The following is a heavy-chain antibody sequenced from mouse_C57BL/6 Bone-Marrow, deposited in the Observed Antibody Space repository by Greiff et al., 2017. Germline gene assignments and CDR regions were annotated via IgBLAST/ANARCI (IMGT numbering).Heavy chain of an antibody. V-gene: IGHV2-6-1*01. J-gene: IGHJ4*01. CDR3: ARHPHYYGSSYRADYYAMDY. CDR2: IWSDGST. Sequence: VHLVESGPGLVAPSQSLSITCTVSGFSLTSYGVHWVRQPPGKGLEWLVVIWSDGSTTYNSALKSRLSISKDNSKSQVFLKMNSLQTDDTAMYYCARHPHYYGSSYRADYYAMDYWGQGTSVTVSS. D-gene: IGHD1-1*01. CDR1: GFSLTSYG.